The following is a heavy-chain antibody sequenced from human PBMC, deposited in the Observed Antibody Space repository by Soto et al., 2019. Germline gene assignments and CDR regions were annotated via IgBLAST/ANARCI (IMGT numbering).Heavy chain of an antibody. CDR1: GFDFSSHT. V-gene: IGHV3-23*01. J-gene: IGHJ5*01. CDR2: IGNSGDIS. Sequence: EVHLLESGGGLLQPGGSLRLSCSASGFDFSSHTMIWVRQAPGKGLEWVASIGNSGDISNYGNSVKGRFTISKDNSKNTLYMPMNRLRAEDTALYFCARRQVGATKGKSWFDSWGQGTLVTVSS. CDR3: ARRQVGATKGKSWFDS. D-gene: IGHD1-26*01.